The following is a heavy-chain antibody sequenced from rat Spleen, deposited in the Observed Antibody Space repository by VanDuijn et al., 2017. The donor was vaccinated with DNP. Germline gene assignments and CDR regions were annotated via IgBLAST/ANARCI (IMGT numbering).Heavy chain of an antibody. J-gene: IGHJ2*01. Sequence: EVQLVESGGGLVQPGRSLKLSCAASEFTFSNYGMAWVRQAPTKGLEWVASITTGGGTTYYGDSVKGRLTISRDNAKNTLYLQMDSLRSEDTATYYCTRRRGDYFDYWGQGVMVTVSS. CDR2: ITTGGGTT. V-gene: IGHV5S13*01. CDR3: TRRRGDYFDY. CDR1: EFTFSNYG.